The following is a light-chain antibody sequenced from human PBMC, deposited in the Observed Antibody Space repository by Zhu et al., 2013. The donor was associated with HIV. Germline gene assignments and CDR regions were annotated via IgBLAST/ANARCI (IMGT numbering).Light chain of an antibody. CDR3: QQLLTYPIT. CDR2: AAS. J-gene: IGKJ5*01. Sequence: DIQMTQSPSSLSASVGDRVTITCRASQGISSYLAWYQQKPGKAPKLLMYAASTLQGGVPSRFSGGGSGTDFTLTISSLQPEDSATYYCQQLLTYPITFGQGTRLEIK. V-gene: IGKV1-9*01. CDR1: QGISSY.